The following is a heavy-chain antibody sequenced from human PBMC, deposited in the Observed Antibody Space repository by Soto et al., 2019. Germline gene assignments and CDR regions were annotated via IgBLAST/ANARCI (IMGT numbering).Heavy chain of an antibody. CDR2: MIDSGA. D-gene: IGHD3-22*01. V-gene: IGHV3-23*01. J-gene: IGHJ3*01. CDR1: GFMFNYYV. CDR3: AKSLYYYDRNREGAFDA. Sequence: GSLRLSCEAAGFMFNYYVMSWVRQAPGKGLEWVSPMIDSGASVKARFTISRDNSKNTLYLQMTSLRAEDTAVYYCAKSLYYYDRNREGAFDAWGQGTEVTVSS.